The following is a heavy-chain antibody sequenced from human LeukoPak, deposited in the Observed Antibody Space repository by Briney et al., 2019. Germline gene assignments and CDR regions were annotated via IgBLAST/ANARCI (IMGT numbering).Heavy chain of an antibody. CDR3: ARDFDFWSGPEY. J-gene: IGHJ4*02. CDR1: GFTFSSYS. V-gene: IGHV3-48*04. D-gene: IGHD3-3*01. CDR2: ISGSSSTI. Sequence: GGSLRLSCAASGFTFSSYSMNWVRQAPGKGLEWVSYISGSSSTIYYADSVKGRFTISRDNAKNSLYLQMNSLRAEDTAVYYCARDFDFWSGPEYWGQGTLVTVSS.